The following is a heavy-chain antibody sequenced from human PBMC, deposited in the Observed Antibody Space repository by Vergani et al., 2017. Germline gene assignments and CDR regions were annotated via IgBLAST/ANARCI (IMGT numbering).Heavy chain of an antibody. V-gene: IGHV4-34*01. J-gene: IGHJ6*02. CDR2: INHSGST. CDR3: ARAPYYYDNRYVLPYYYYGMDV. Sequence: QVQLQQWGAGLLKPSETLSLTCAVYGGSFSGYYWSWIRQPPGKGLEWIGEINHSGSTNYNPSLKSRVTISVDTSKNQFSLMLSSVTAADTAVYYCARAPYYYDNRYVLPYYYYGMDVWGQGTTVTVSS. CDR1: GGSFSGYY. D-gene: IGHD3-22*01.